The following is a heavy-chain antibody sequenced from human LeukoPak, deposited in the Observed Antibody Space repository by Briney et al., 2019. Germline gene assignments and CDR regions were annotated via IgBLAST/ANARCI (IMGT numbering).Heavy chain of an antibody. J-gene: IGHJ3*02. CDR2: ISNSGTTM. V-gene: IGHV3-48*03. CDR3: TRGDTLI. CDR1: GFTFSSYD. Sequence: PRRSLRLSCAASGFTFSSYDMDWVRQAPGKGLEWVSYISNSGTTMNYADSVKGRFTISRDNAKNSLYLQMNSLRAEDTAVYYCTRGDTLIWGQGTMVTVSS. D-gene: IGHD2-15*01.